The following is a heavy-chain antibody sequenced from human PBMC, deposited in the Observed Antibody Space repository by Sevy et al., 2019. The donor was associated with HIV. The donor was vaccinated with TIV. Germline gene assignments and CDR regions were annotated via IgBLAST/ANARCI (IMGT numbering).Heavy chain of an antibody. J-gene: IGHJ3*02. CDR2: ISSSGSTI. D-gene: IGHD2-8*01. Sequence: GGSLRLSCAASGFTFSDYYMSWIRQAPGKGLEWVSYISSSGSTIYYADSVKGRFTISRDNAKNSLYLQMNSLRAEDTAVYYCASSVLSEDGAFDIWGQGTMVTVSS. V-gene: IGHV3-11*01. CDR3: ASSVLSEDGAFDI. CDR1: GFTFSDYY.